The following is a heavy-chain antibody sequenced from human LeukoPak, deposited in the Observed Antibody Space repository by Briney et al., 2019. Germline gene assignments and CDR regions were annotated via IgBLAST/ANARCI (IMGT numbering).Heavy chain of an antibody. Sequence: KPSETLSLTCTVSGGSISSYYWSWIRQPPGKGLEWIGYIYYSGSTNYNPSLKSRVTISVDTSKNQFSLKLSSVTAADTAVYYCARSPTSSWYKHYFDYWGQGTLVTVSS. D-gene: IGHD6-13*01. CDR1: GGSISSYY. V-gene: IGHV4-59*01. CDR2: IYYSGST. CDR3: ARSPTSSWYKHYFDY. J-gene: IGHJ4*02.